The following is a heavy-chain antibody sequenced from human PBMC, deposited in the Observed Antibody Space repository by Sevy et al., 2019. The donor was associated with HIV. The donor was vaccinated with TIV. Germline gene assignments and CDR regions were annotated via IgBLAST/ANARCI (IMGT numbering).Heavy chain of an antibody. J-gene: IGHJ4*02. CDR2: IYYSGST. Sequence: SETLSLTCTVSGGSISSYYWSWIRQPPGKGLEWIGYIYYSGSTNYNPSLKSRVTISIDTSKNQFSLKLSFVTAADAAVYYCARTYYYEISGYYFPHYFDYWGQGTLVTVSS. CDR3: ARTYYYEISGYYFPHYFDY. D-gene: IGHD3-22*01. V-gene: IGHV4-59*12. CDR1: GGSISSYY.